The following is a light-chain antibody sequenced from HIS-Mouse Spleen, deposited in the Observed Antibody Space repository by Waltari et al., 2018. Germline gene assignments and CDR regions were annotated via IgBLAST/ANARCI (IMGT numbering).Light chain of an antibody. CDR2: EGS. Sequence: QSALTQPASVSGSPGQSITISCTGTSSDGGSYNLVSWYQQHPGKAPKLMIYEGSRRPSWVSNRFAGSKSGNTASLTISGLQAEDEADYYCCSYAGSSTFVVFGGGTKLTVL. V-gene: IGLV2-23*03. J-gene: IGLJ2*01. CDR1: SSDGGSYNL. CDR3: CSYAGSSTFVV.